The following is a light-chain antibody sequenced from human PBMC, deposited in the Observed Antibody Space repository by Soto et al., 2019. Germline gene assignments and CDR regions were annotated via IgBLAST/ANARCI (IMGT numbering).Light chain of an antibody. Sequence: QSALTQPPSASGSPGQSVAISCTGTSSGVGGYNYVSWYQQHPGKAPKLMIYEVTKRPSGVPDRFSGSKSDNTASLTVSGLQAEDEADYYCSSYAGSNNFGVLFGGGTKVTVL. J-gene: IGLJ3*02. V-gene: IGLV2-8*01. CDR2: EVT. CDR3: SSYAGSNNFGVL. CDR1: SSGVGGYNY.